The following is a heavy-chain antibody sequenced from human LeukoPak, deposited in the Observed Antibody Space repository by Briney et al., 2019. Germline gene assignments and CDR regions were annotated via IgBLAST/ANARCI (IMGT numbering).Heavy chain of an antibody. Sequence: PSETLSLTCTVSGGSISSGSYYWSWIRQPAGKGLEWIGRIYTSGSTNYNPSLKSRVTISVDTSKNQFSLKLSSVTAADTAVYYCAGSGPVYFYYYMDVWGKGTTVTVSS. J-gene: IGHJ6*03. CDR2: IYTSGST. V-gene: IGHV4-61*02. D-gene: IGHD3-9*01. CDR3: AGSGPVYFYYYMDV. CDR1: GGSISSGSYY.